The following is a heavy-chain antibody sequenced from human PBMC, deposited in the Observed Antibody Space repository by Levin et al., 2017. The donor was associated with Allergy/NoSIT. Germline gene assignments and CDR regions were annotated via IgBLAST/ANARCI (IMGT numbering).Heavy chain of an antibody. V-gene: IGHV4-39*07. CDR3: ARHYGSGSYYNAPTGWFDP. J-gene: IGHJ5*02. D-gene: IGHD3-10*01. Sequence: SETLSLTCNVSGGSISASRYYWGWIRQPPGTGLEWIANVYYSGSTYYNPSLKSRVTISVDTSKNQFSLKLRSVTAADTAGYYCARHYGSGSYYNAPTGWFDPWGQGTLVTVFS. CDR2: VYYSGST. CDR1: GGSISASRYY.